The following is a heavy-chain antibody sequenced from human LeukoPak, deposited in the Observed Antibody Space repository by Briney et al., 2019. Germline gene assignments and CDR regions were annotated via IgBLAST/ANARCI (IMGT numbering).Heavy chain of an antibody. J-gene: IGHJ4*02. V-gene: IGHV3-7*03. CDR1: GFTFSSYW. Sequence: GGSLRLSCAASGFTFSSYWMSWVRQAPGKGLEWVANIKQDGTEKYVDSVKGRFTISRDNAKKSLYLQMNSLRAEDTALYYCARDRSCSSTSCPGDYWGQGTLVTVSS. CDR2: IKQDGTEK. CDR3: ARDRSCSSTSCPGDY. D-gene: IGHD2-2*01.